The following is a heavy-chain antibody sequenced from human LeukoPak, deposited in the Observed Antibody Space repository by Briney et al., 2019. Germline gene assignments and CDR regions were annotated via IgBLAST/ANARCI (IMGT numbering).Heavy chain of an antibody. CDR1: GYSFANYW. D-gene: IGHD3-22*01. CDR2: IYPNASDT. V-gene: IGHV5-51*01. Sequence: GESLKISCKGYGYSFANYWIGWVRQMPGKGLEWMGIIYPNASDTRYSPSFRGQVTISADKSIATAYLRWNSLKASDTAMYYCALSSGAYDSAGYFDYWGQGTLVTVSS. CDR3: ALSSGAYDSAGYFDY. J-gene: IGHJ4*02.